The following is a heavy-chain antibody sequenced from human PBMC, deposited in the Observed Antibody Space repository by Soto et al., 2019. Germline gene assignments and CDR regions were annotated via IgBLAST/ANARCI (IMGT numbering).Heavy chain of an antibody. CDR3: ARPSPTITMVRGVMGDAFDI. Sequence: QLQLQESGPGLVKPSETLSLTCSVSGGSISSSSYYWGWIRQPPGKGLEWIGSIYYSGNTYYNPSLKSRVTISVDTSKNQFSLKLSSVTAADTAVYYCARPSPTITMVRGVMGDAFDIWAKGQWSPSLQ. CDR1: GGSISSSSYY. V-gene: IGHV4-39*01. CDR2: IYYSGNT. D-gene: IGHD3-10*01. J-gene: IGHJ3*02.